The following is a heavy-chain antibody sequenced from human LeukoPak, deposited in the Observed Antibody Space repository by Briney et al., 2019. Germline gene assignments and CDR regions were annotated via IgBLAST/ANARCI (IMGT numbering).Heavy chain of an antibody. CDR2: INAGNGDT. D-gene: IGHD3-22*01. V-gene: IGHV1-3*01. Sequence: ASVKVSCKASGYTFTTLGINWVRQAPGQRLEWMGWINAGNGDTKHSQKFQDRVTITRDASASTAYMELSNLRSEDTAVYYCARVEGSSRYNPWDYWGQGTLVTVSS. CDR3: ARVEGSSRYNPWDY. J-gene: IGHJ4*02. CDR1: GYTFTTLG.